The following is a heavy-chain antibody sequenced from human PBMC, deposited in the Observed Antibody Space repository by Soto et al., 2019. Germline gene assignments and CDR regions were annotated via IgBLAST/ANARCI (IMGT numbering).Heavy chain of an antibody. D-gene: IGHD3-10*01. Sequence: QVQLVQSGAEVKKPGSSVKVSCKASGGTFSSYAISWVRQAPGQGLEWMGGIIPIFGTANYAQKFQGRVTITADESTSTADMELSSLRSEDTAVYYCEGTANHQEGYYYYYYGMDVWGQGTTVTVSS. CDR2: IIPIFGTA. CDR1: GGTFSSYA. CDR3: EGTANHQEGYYYYYYGMDV. J-gene: IGHJ6*02. V-gene: IGHV1-69*01.